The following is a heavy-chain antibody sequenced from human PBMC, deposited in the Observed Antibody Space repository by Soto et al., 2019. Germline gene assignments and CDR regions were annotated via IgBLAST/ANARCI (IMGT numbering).Heavy chain of an antibody. D-gene: IGHD5-12*01. J-gene: IGHJ4*02. CDR3: ASDKRWLQSHFDY. V-gene: IGHV1-58*01. CDR2: IVVGSGNT. Sequence: SVKVSCKASGFTFTSSAVQWVRQARGERLEWIGWIVVGSGNTNHAQKFQERVTITRDMSTSTAYMELSSLRSEDTAVYYCASDKRWLQSHFDYWGQGTLVTVSS. CDR1: GFTFTSSA.